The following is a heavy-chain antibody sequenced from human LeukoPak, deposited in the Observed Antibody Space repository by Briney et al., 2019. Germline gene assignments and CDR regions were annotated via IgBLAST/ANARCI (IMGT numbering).Heavy chain of an antibody. V-gene: IGHV4-34*01. CDR2: INHSGST. CDR1: GGSFIGYY. J-gene: IGHJ4*02. Sequence: SAALSLTCAVYGGSFIGYYWSWIRQPPGKGLEWIGEINHSGSTNYNPSLKSRVTISVDTSKNQFSLKLSSVTAADTAVYYCARSRYGGPTFFDYWGQGTLVTVSS. CDR3: ARSRYGGPTFFDY. D-gene: IGHD4-23*01.